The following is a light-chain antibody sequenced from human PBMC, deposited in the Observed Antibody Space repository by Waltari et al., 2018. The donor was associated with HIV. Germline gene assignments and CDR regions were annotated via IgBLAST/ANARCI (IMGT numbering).Light chain of an antibody. CDR3: QAWDSNTWV. CDR2: RDS. Sequence: SYELTQPPSVSVSPGQTASITCSGDKLGDKYACWYHQKPGQSPVMVIYRDSKGPSGIPERFSSSNSGNTATLTISETQAMDEADYYCQAWDSNTWVFGGGTKLTVL. CDR1: KLGDKY. V-gene: IGLV3-1*01. J-gene: IGLJ3*02.